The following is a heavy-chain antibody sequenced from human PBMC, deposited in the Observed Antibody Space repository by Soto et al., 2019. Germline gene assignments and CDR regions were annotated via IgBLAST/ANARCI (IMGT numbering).Heavy chain of an antibody. D-gene: IGHD6-19*01. Sequence: SCKASGYTFTGYYMHWVRQAPGQGLEWMGWINPNSGGTNYAQKFQGRVTMTRDTSISTAYMELSRLRSDDTAVYYCARAPGAGMAFDIWGQGTMVTVSS. CDR2: INPNSGGT. J-gene: IGHJ3*02. CDR1: GYTFTGYY. CDR3: ARAPGAGMAFDI. V-gene: IGHV1-2*02.